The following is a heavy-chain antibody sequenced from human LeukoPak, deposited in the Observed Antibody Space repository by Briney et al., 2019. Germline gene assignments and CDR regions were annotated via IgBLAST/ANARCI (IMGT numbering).Heavy chain of an antibody. CDR3: AKDKTVTTTFDF. Sequence: GGSLRLSCAASGFSFSSFGFHWVRQAPGKGLDWAAFIPFDGSNKYYADSVKGRFTISRDNSKNTLYLQMNSLRAEDTAVYYCAKDKTVTTTFDFWGQGTLVTVSS. CDR2: IPFDGSNK. CDR1: GFSFSSFG. J-gene: IGHJ4*02. D-gene: IGHD4-17*01. V-gene: IGHV3-30*02.